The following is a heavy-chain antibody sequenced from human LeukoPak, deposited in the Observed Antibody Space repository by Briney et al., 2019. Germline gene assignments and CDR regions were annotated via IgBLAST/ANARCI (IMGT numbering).Heavy chain of an antibody. J-gene: IGHJ4*02. CDR3: AREDGFYRPLDY. CDR1: GDSVISTKW. CDR2: VHLDGRT. Sequence: SETLSLTCGVSGDSVISTKWWTWVRQPPGKGLEWIGEVHLDGRTNYNPSLESRLTISVDLSENHVSLKLTSVTAADTAVYYCAREDGFYRPLDYSGQGTLVTVSS. V-gene: IGHV4-4*02. D-gene: IGHD3-3*01.